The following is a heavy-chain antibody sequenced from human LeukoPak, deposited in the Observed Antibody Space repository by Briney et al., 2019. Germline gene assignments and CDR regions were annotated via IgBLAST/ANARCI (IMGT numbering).Heavy chain of an antibody. J-gene: IGHJ5*02. CDR1: GYSISSGYY. CDR3: AREYRQQLPTYNWFDP. V-gene: IGHV4-38-2*02. D-gene: IGHD6-13*01. CDR2: VYHSGST. Sequence: SETLSLTCTVFGYSISSGYYWGWIRQPPGKGLEWIGCVYHSGSTNYNPSLKSRVTMSVDTSKNQFSLKLSSVTAADTAVYYCAREYRQQLPTYNWFDPWGQGTLVTVSS.